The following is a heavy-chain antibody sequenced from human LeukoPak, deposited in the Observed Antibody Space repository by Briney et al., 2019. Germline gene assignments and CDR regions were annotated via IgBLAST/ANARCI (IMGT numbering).Heavy chain of an antibody. V-gene: IGHV3-23*01. CDR1: GFTFSNYA. D-gene: IGHD7-27*01. CDR2: VTGSGGNT. CDR3: AKGWGSQSFFDY. Sequence: GGSLRLSCVVSGFTFSNYAMSWVRQAPGKRLEWVSGVTGSGGNTYYADSVKGRFTLSRDNSKNTLDLQMNSLRAEDTAVYYCAKGWGSQSFFDYWGQGALVTVSS. J-gene: IGHJ4*02.